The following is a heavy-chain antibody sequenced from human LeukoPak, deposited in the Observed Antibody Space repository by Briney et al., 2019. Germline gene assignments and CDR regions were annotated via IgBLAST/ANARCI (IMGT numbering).Heavy chain of an antibody. V-gene: IGHV3-30*02. CDR3: AKDWQWSQDY. J-gene: IGHJ4*02. D-gene: IGHD6-19*01. CDR1: GFTFNKNG. CDR2: IRKDGSDK. Sequence: GGSLRLSCAASGFTFNKNGMHCVRQAPGKGLEWVAYIRKDGSDKYYADSVKGRFTISRDDSKNTLYLEINSLRGDDTAEYYCAKDWQWSQDYWGQGTLVTVSS.